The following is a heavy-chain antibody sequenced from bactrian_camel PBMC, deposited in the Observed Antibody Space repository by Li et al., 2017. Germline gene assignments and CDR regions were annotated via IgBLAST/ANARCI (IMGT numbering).Heavy chain of an antibody. CDR2: IDSGSDRRT. J-gene: IGHJ4*01. D-gene: IGHD5*01. Sequence: VQLVESGGGSVQSGGSLNLSCVASGSTYITSYCMAWFRQAPGKEREGVAAIDSGSDRRTTYADFVKGRFLISQDNAKNTVYLQMNSLDPDDTAVYYCAANRRDRMGWVACTTEYEYAYWGQGTQVT. CDR3: AANRRDRMGWVACTTEYEYAY. CDR1: GSTYITSYC. V-gene: IGHV3-3*01.